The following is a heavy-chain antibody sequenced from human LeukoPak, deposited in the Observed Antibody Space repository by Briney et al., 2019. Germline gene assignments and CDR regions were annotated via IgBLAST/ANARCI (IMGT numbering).Heavy chain of an antibody. Sequence: PSETLSLTCTVSGGSISTTSYYWGWIRQAPGKGLEWIGSINYSGTTYYYPSLKSRVSISVDTSKNQFSLKLSSVTAADTAVYYCVRDVPSGLFDHWGQGTLVTVSS. D-gene: IGHD3-10*01. CDR2: INYSGTT. J-gene: IGHJ4*02. CDR1: GGSISTTSYY. CDR3: VRDVPSGLFDH. V-gene: IGHV4-39*07.